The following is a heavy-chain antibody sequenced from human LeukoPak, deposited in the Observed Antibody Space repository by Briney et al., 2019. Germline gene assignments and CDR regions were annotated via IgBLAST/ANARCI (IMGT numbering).Heavy chain of an antibody. CDR2: SYYSGTT. Sequence: SETLSLTCAVSGVSVTAGGYSWSWFRQSPGKGLEWIGFSYYSGTTYYNPSLKSRVTISLDKSKNQFSLNLNSVTAADTAVYYCASAYCSGDSCIDKNWFDPWGQGTLVTVSS. CDR3: ASAYCSGDSCIDKNWFDP. V-gene: IGHV4-30-2*06. D-gene: IGHD2-15*01. CDR1: GVSVTAGGYS. J-gene: IGHJ5*02.